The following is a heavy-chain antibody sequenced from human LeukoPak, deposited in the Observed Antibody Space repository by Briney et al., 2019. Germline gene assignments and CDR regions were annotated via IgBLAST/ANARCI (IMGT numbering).Heavy chain of an antibody. J-gene: IGHJ4*02. D-gene: IGHD5-24*01. Sequence: GGSLRLSCAASGFRFSSYWMNWVRQAPGKGLEWVASINQDGDRQYYVDSVKGRFTITRDNARNSLSLGVNSLRAADTAVYYCARALPNTEVSNRDDMIFDYWGQGTLVTVSS. CDR3: ARALPNTEVSNRDDMIFDY. CDR1: GFRFSSYW. V-gene: IGHV3-7*05. CDR2: INQDGDRQ.